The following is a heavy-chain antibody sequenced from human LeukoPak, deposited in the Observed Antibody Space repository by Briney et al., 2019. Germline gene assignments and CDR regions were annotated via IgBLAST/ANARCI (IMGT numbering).Heavy chain of an antibody. J-gene: IGHJ4*02. CDR2: ISSSRSYI. D-gene: IGHD1-26*01. V-gene: IGHV3-21*01. CDR3: ARGESVGSGNQIDY. CDR1: GFTFSSYG. Sequence: GRSLRLSCAASGFTFSSYGMHWVRQAPGKGLEWVSSISSSRSYIYYADSVKGRFTISRDNAKNSLYLQMNSLRAEDTAVYYCARGESVGSGNQIDYWGQGTLVTVSS.